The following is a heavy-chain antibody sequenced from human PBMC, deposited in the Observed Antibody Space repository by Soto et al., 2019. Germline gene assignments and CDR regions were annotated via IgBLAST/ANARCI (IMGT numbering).Heavy chain of an antibody. D-gene: IGHD3-10*01. CDR1: GFPFSSYD. Sequence: PGGSLRLSCAASGFPFSSYDMHWVRQAPGKGLEWVAVIWFDGSNEYYADSVQGRFTISRDNSKNTLYLQMDSLRAEDTAVYYCAKVLYASGSFDSEEAPYGMDVWGQGTAVTVSS. CDR3: AKVLYASGSFDSEEAPYGMDV. V-gene: IGHV3-33*06. J-gene: IGHJ6*02. CDR2: IWFDGSNE.